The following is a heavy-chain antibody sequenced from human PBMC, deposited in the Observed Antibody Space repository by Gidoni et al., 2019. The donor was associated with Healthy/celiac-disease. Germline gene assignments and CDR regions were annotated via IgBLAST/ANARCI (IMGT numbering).Heavy chain of an antibody. Sequence: QLQLQESGPGLVKPSETLSLTCTVSGGSISSSSYYWGWIRQPPGKGLEWIGSIYYSGSTYYNPSLKSRVTISVDTSKNQFSLKRSSVTAADTAVYYCATIYPVLYDSSGYFDYWGQGTLVTVSS. V-gene: IGHV4-39*07. J-gene: IGHJ4*02. CDR1: GGSISSSSYY. D-gene: IGHD3-22*01. CDR3: ATIYPVLYDSSGYFDY. CDR2: IYYSGST.